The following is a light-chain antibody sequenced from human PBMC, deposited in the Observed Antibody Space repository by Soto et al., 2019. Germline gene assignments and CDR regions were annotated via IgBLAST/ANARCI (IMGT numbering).Light chain of an antibody. Sequence: EIVLTQSPGTLSFSPGESATLSCRASQSVNSRFLAWYQHKPGQAPRLLIYAASTRASGIPDRFSGSTSGTDFTLTISRLEPEDFAVYYCQRYGDSPPNTFGQGTKLEIK. CDR3: QRYGDSPPNT. CDR2: AAS. V-gene: IGKV3-20*01. J-gene: IGKJ2*01. CDR1: QSVNSRF.